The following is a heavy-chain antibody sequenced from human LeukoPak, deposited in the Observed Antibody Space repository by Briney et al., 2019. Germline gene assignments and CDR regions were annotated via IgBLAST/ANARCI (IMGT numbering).Heavy chain of an antibody. V-gene: IGHV1-69*13. J-gene: IGHJ4*02. CDR3: ARAGPEGEQLAPFDY. Sequence: SVKVSCKASGGTFSSYAISWVRQAPGQGLEWMGGIIPIFGTANYAQKFQGRVTIPADESTSTAYMELSSPRSEDAAVYYCARAGPEGEQLAPFDYWGKGTLVTVSS. D-gene: IGHD6-13*01. CDR2: IIPIFGTA. CDR1: GGTFSSYA.